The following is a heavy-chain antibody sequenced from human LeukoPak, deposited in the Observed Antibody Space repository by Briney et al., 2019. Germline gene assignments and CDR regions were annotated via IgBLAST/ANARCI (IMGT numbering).Heavy chain of an antibody. Sequence: VASVKVSCKASGGAVSSYPISWARHAPGQGLEWMGRIIPILGIANYSQKFQGRVTHIPDKSPSTRYIGLSSLRPEHTAVYYCARDQIAAAGRVDYWGERTLVTVSS. V-gene: IGHV1-69*04. D-gene: IGHD6-13*01. J-gene: IGHJ4*02. CDR3: ARDQIAAAGRVDY. CDR2: IIPILGIA. CDR1: GGAVSSYP.